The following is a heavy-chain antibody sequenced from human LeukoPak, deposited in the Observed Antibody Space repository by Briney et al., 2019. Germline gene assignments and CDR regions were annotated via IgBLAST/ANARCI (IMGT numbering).Heavy chain of an antibody. D-gene: IGHD6-13*01. J-gene: IGHJ4*02. CDR2: INHSGST. CDR3: ARGCPGGYSSSWYYYFDY. V-gene: IGHV4-34*01. Sequence: SETLSLTCAVYGGSFSGYYWSWVRQPPGKGLEWIGEINHSGSTNYNPSLKSRVTISVDTSKNQFSLKLNSVTAADTAVYYCARGCPGGYSSSWYYYFDYWGQGTLVTVSS. CDR1: GGSFSGYY.